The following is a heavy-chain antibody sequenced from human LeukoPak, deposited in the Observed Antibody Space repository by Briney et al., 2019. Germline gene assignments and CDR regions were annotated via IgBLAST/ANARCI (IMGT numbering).Heavy chain of an antibody. D-gene: IGHD4-17*01. CDR2: IYPNTNT. Sequence: GGSLRLSCAVSGFSVSDNYVSWVRRAPGKGLQRVSIIYPNTNTYNAASVKGRFTISRDNSKNTIYLEIDSLTAEDTAVYYCARTNPVYGDYDYWGLGTLVTVYS. V-gene: IGHV3-53*01. CDR3: ARTNPVYGDYDY. J-gene: IGHJ4*02. CDR1: GFSVSDNY.